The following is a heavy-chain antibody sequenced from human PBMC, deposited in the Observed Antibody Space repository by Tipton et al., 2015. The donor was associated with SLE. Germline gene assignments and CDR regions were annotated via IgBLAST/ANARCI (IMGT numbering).Heavy chain of an antibody. J-gene: IGHJ4*02. D-gene: IGHD2-2*01. Sequence: LRLSCTVSGGSISSGSYYWSWIRQPAGKGLEWIGRIYTSGSTNYNPSVKSLVTISVDTSKNQFSLKLSSVTAADTAVYYCARDLAYCSSTSCFDCFDYWGQGTLVTVSS. V-gene: IGHV4-61*02. CDR2: IYTSGST. CDR3: ARDLAYCSSTSCFDCFDY. CDR1: GGSISSGSYY.